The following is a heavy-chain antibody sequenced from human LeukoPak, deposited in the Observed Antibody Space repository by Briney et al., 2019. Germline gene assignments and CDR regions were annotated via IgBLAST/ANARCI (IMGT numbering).Heavy chain of an antibody. J-gene: IGHJ4*02. V-gene: IGHV1-69*06. D-gene: IGHD6-13*01. CDR3: ARARGSSSWNSGFRY. Sequence: SVKVSCKASGGTFSSYAISWVRQAPGQGLEWMGGIIPIFGTANYAQKFQGRVTITADKSTSTAYMELSSLRTEDTAVYYCARARGSSSWNSGFRYWGQGTLVTVSS. CDR2: IIPIFGTA. CDR1: GGTFSSYA.